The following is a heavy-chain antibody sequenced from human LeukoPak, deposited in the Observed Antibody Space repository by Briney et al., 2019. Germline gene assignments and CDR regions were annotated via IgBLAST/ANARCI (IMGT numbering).Heavy chain of an antibody. CDR1: GYTFTSYY. Sequence: ASVKVSCKASGYTFTSYYMHWVRQAPGQGLEWMGGIIPIFGTANYAQKFQGRVTIIADESTRTAYMELSSLRSEDTAVYYCARTHSDQPESYYYYGMDVWGQGTTVTVSS. V-gene: IGHV1-69*13. D-gene: IGHD2-2*01. J-gene: IGHJ6*02. CDR3: ARTHSDQPESYYYYGMDV. CDR2: IIPIFGTA.